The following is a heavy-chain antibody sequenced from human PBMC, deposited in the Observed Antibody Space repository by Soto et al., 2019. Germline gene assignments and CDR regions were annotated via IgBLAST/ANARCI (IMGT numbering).Heavy chain of an antibody. J-gene: IGHJ6*02. V-gene: IGHV3-23*01. CDR3: AKESMSVAVSASRVYGMDV. CDR1: GFTFSNYA. D-gene: IGHD6-6*01. CDR2: TRSNGEYT. Sequence: PGGSLRLSCAGSGFTFSNYAMTWVRQAPGKRLEWVSTTRSNGEYTYYADSVKGRFTVSRDNSQNALFLEMSSLRAEDTAVYYCAKESMSVAVSASRVYGMDVWGQGTTVTVSS.